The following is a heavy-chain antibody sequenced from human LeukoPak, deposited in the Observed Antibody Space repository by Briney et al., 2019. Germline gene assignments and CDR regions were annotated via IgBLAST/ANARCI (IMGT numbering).Heavy chain of an antibody. CDR1: GGSISSYY. D-gene: IGHD6-13*01. Sequence: SETLSLTCTVSGGSISSYYWSCIRQPAGKGGEGIGRIYTSGSTNYNPSLKSRVTMSVDTSKNQFSLKLSSVTAADTAVYYCARDPGAAAESGAFDIWGQGTMVTVSS. CDR2: IYTSGST. J-gene: IGHJ3*02. CDR3: ARDPGAAAESGAFDI. V-gene: IGHV4-4*07.